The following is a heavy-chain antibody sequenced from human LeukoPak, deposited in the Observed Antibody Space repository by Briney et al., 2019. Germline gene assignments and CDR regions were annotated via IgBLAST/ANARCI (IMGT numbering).Heavy chain of an antibody. Sequence: HSGGSLRLSCAASGFTFSSYAMSWVRQAPGKGLEWVSAISGSGGSTYYADSVKGRFTISRDNSKNTLYLQMNSLRAEDTAVYYCAKETSLTSTSLLLWFGDRGQGTLVTVSS. CDR1: GFTFSSYA. J-gene: IGHJ4*02. D-gene: IGHD3-10*01. V-gene: IGHV3-23*01. CDR2: ISGSGGST. CDR3: AKETSLTSTSLLLWFGD.